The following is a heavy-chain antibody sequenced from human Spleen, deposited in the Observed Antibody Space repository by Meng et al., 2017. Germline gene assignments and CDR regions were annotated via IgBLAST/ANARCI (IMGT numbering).Heavy chain of an antibody. CDR3: ATRGNPYLNC. CDR2: INVNNGKT. Sequence: QFQLDQSGGEVQKPVPSVKGSCQTSGYTFTIDIYSWLRQAPGQGLEWMGWINVNNGKTNYAQKLQGRVTMTTDTSTSTAYMELRSLRSDDTAVYYCATRGNPYLNCWGQGTLVTVSS. CDR1: GYTFTIDI. J-gene: IGHJ4*02. V-gene: IGHV1-18*01.